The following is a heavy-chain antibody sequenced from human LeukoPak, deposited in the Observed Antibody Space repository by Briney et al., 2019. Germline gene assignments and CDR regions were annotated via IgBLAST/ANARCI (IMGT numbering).Heavy chain of an antibody. CDR3: ARSNPMYCTNGVCSNYYYYYGMDV. J-gene: IGHJ6*02. CDR1: GGSISSSNW. V-gene: IGHV4-4*02. D-gene: IGHD2-8*01. Sequence: PSETLSLTCAVSGGSISSSNWWSWVRQPPGKGLEWIGEIYHSGSTNYNPSLKSRVTISVDTSKNQFSLKLSSVTAADTAVYYCARSNPMYCTNGVCSNYYYYYGMDVWGQGTTVTVSS. CDR2: IYHSGST.